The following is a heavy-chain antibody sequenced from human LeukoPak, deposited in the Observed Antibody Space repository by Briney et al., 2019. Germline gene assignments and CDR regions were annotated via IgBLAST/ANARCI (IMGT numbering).Heavy chain of an antibody. CDR1: GGSISSSSHS. Sequence: PSETLSLTCTVSGGSISSSSHSWGWIRQPPGKGLEWIGSIYYSGSTYYNPSLKSRVTISVDTSKNQFSLKLSSVTAADTAVYYCARGIQLWTLIAFDIWGQGTMVTVSS. CDR2: IYYSGST. D-gene: IGHD5-18*01. V-gene: IGHV4-39*07. J-gene: IGHJ3*02. CDR3: ARGIQLWTLIAFDI.